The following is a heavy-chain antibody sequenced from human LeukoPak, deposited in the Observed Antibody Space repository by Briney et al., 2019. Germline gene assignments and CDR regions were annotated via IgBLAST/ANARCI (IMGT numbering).Heavy chain of an antibody. V-gene: IGHV4-31*03. J-gene: IGHJ3*02. CDR1: GGSISSGDYY. CDR3: ARAWGLEVATIFDVFDI. CDR2: IHYSGRT. Sequence: SQTLPLTCPVSGGSISSGDYYWSWICQHPGKGLEWIGYIHYSGRTYYNPSLKSRVTMSVDTSKNQFSLNLSSVTAADTAVYYCARAWGLEVATIFDVFDIWGQGTMVTVSS. D-gene: IGHD5-24*01.